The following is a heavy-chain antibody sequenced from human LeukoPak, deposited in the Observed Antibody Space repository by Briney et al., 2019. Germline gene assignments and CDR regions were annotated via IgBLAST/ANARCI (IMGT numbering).Heavy chain of an antibody. V-gene: IGHV4-39*07. Sequence: SETLSLTCTVSGGSISSSSYYWGWIRQPPGKGLEWIGSIYYSGCTYYNPSLKSRVTISVDTSKNQFSLKLSSVTAADTAVYYCAGDASYYDSSGAGNWFDPWGQGTLVTVSS. CDR3: AGDASYYDSSGAGNWFDP. D-gene: IGHD3-22*01. CDR1: GGSISSSSYY. CDR2: IYYSGCT. J-gene: IGHJ5*02.